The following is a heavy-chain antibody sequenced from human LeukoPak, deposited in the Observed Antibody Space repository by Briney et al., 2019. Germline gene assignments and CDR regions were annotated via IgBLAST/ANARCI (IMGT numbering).Heavy chain of an antibody. J-gene: IGHJ4*02. CDR2: ISAYNGNT. D-gene: IGHD1-26*01. V-gene: IGHV1-18*01. CDR1: GYTFTSYG. Sequence: ASVKVSCKASGYTFTSYGISWVRQAPGQGLEWMGWISAYNGNTDYAQKLQGRVTMTTDTSTSTAYMELRSLRSDDTAVYYCARFGPLGATHYYFDYWGQGTLVTVSS. CDR3: ARFGPLGATHYYFDY.